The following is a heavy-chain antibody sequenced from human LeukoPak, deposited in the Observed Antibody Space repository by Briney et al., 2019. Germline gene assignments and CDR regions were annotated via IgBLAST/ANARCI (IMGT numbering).Heavy chain of an antibody. V-gene: IGHV3-30*18. CDR3: AKEGTYYYDSSVGY. Sequence: PGRSLRLSCAASGFILNDYGMHWVRQAPGKGLEWVAVISYDGSNKYYADSVKGRFTISRDNSKNTLYLQMNSLRAEDTAVYYCAKEGTYYYDSSVGYWGQGTLVTVSS. J-gene: IGHJ4*02. CDR2: ISYDGSNK. D-gene: IGHD3-22*01. CDR1: GFILNDYG.